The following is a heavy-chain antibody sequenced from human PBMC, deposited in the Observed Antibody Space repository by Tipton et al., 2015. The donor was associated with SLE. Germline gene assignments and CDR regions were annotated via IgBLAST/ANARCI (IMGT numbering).Heavy chain of an antibody. CDR3: AKDLQRSLWFGDPGGFDI. V-gene: IGHV3-23*01. Sequence: GSLRLSCAASGFTFSDYYMSWIRQAPGKGLEWVSGISGGGGGAYYADSVKGRFTISRDNSKNTLYLQMNSLRAEDTALYYCAKDLQRSLWFGDPGGFDIWGQGTLVTVSS. D-gene: IGHD3-10*01. J-gene: IGHJ3*02. CDR1: GFTFSDYY. CDR2: ISGGGGGA.